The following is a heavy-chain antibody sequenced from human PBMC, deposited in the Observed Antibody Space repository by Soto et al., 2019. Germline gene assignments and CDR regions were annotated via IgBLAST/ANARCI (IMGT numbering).Heavy chain of an antibody. CDR1: GGSISSYY. V-gene: IGHV4-59*12. Sequence: SETLSLTCTVSGGSISSYYWSWIRQPPGKGLEWIGYIYYSGTTYYNPSLKSRVTLSVDTSKNQFSLKLTSVTAADTAVYYCARDPAPWGQGILVTVSS. CDR3: ARDPAP. J-gene: IGHJ5*02. CDR2: IYYSGTT.